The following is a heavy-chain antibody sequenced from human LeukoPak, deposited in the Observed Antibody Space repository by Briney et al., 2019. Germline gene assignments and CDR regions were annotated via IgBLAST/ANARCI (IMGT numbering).Heavy chain of an antibody. CDR3: TTDPETHYDILTGYQDP. D-gene: IGHD3-9*01. CDR2: IKSKTDGGTT. CDR1: GFTFSNAW. J-gene: IGHJ5*02. V-gene: IGHV3-15*07. Sequence: GGSLRLSCAASGFTFSNAWMNWVRQAPGKGLEWVGRIKSKTDGGTTDYAAPVKGRFTISRDDSKNTLYLQMNSLKTEDTAVYYCTTDPETHYDILTGYQDPWGQGTLVTVSS.